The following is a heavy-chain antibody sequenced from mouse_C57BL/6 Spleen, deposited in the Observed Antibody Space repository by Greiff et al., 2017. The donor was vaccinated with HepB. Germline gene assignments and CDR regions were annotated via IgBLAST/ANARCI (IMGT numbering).Heavy chain of an antibody. D-gene: IGHD2-1*01. Sequence: EVQGVESGGGLVQPGGSLSLSCAASGFTFTDYYMSWVRQPPGKALEWLGFIRNKANGYTTEYSASVKGRFTISRDNSQSILYLQMNALRAEDSATYYCARSPGNYSPYSAMDYWGQGTSVTVSS. J-gene: IGHJ4*01. V-gene: IGHV7-3*01. CDR3: ARSPGNYSPYSAMDY. CDR2: IRNKANGYTT. CDR1: GFTFTDYY.